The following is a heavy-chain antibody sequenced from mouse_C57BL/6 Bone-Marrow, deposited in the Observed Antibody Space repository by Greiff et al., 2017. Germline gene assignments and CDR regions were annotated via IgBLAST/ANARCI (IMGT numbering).Heavy chain of an antibody. V-gene: IGHV1-75*01. J-gene: IGHJ2*01. Sequence: VQLQQSGPELVKPGASVKISCKASGYTFTDYYINWVKQRPGQGLEWIGWIFPGSGSTYYNEKFKGKATLTVDKSSSTAYMLLSSLTSEDSAVYFCARGGYYGSSLYYFDYWGQGTTLTVSS. D-gene: IGHD1-1*01. CDR2: IFPGSGST. CDR3: ARGGYYGSSLYYFDY. CDR1: GYTFTDYY.